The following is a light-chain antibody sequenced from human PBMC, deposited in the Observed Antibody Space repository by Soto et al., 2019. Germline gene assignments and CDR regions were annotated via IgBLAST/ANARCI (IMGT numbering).Light chain of an antibody. V-gene: IGLV3-21*04. J-gene: IGLJ2*01. CDR3: QVWDRSSVV. CDR1: NIGSKT. CDR2: YDR. Sequence: SYELTQPPSVSVAPGMTAIVTCGGNNIGSKTVHWYQQKPGQAPVLVIYYDRDRPSGIPERFSGSNSGNTATLTISRVDAGDEADYYCQVWDRSSVVFGGGTKLTVL.